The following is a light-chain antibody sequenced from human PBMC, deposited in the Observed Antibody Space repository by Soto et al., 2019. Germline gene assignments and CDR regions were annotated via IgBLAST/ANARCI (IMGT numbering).Light chain of an antibody. CDR1: QSLNNN. Sequence: EIVMTQSPATLSVSPGERVTLSCRASQSLNNNLAWYQQKPGQAPRLLISRASTRATGIPARFSGGGSGSEFTLTISSLQSEDFGVYYCQQYNTWPPVTFGQGTRLEIK. J-gene: IGKJ5*01. CDR2: RAS. CDR3: QQYNTWPPVT. V-gene: IGKV3-15*01.